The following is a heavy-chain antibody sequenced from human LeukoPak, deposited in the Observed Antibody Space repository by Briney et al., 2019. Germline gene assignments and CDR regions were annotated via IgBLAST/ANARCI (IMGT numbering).Heavy chain of an antibody. CDR2: INLDGSTT. V-gene: IGHV3-74*01. CDR3: ARDSGHCSSNTCYRKGNFDY. Sequence: PGGSLRLSRVASGFTISTYWMHWVRQAPGRGLVWVSRINLDGSTTNYADSVKGRFTISRDNSKKTLCFQMISLRAEDMAVYYCARDSGHCSSNTCYRKGNFDYWGQGTLVTVSS. D-gene: IGHD2-2*01. CDR1: GFTISTYW. J-gene: IGHJ4*02.